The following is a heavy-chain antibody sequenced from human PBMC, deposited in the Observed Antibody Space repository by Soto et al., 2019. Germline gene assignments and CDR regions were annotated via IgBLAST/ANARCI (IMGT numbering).Heavy chain of an antibody. CDR2: INPSGGST. V-gene: IGHV1-46*03. CDR3: ARTSRIVVVPAAMLWDLGY. J-gene: IGHJ4*02. CDR1: GYTFTSNS. Sequence: GASVKVSCKASGYTFTSNSMHWAQHDTGQGLEWMGIINPSGGSTSYAQKFQGRVTMTRDTSTSTVYMELSSLRSEDTAVYYCARTSRIVVVPAAMLWDLGYWGQGTLVTVSS. D-gene: IGHD2-2*01.